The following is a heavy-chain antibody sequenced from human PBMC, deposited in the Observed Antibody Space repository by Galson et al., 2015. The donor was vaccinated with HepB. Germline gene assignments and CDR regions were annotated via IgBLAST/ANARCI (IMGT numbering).Heavy chain of an antibody. CDR2: IYHSGST. CDR3: ARLQGWKMATIRHYYYGMDV. J-gene: IGHJ6*02. D-gene: IGHD5-24*01. CDR1: GGSISSSNW. Sequence: ETLSLTCAVSGGSISSSNWWSWVRQPPGKGLEWIGEIYHSGSTNYNPSLKSRVTISVDKSKNQFSLKLSSVTAADTAVYYCARLQGWKMATIRHYYYGMDVWGQGTTVTVSS. V-gene: IGHV4-4*02.